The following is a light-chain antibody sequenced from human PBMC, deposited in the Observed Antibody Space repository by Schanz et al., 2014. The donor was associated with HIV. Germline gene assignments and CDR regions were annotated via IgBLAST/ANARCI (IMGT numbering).Light chain of an antibody. CDR2: GAS. CDR1: QSISRW. V-gene: IGKV1-5*01. CDR3: QQYHSFPLT. Sequence: DIQMTQSPSTLSASVGDRVTITCRASQSISRWLAWYQQKPGKAPKLLIYGASTLQSGVPSRFSGSGSGTGFTLTISCLQSEDFASYFYCQQYHSFPLTFGQGTRLEI. J-gene: IGKJ5*01.